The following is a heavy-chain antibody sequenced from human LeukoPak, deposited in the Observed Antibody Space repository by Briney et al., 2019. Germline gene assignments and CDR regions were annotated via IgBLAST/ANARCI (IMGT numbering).Heavy chain of an antibody. CDR3: AKVSRVRREIFLLDY. CDR2: IRYDGSNK. Sequence: GGSLRLSCAASGFTFSSYGMHWVRQAPGKGLEWVAFIRYDGSNKYYADSVKGRFTISRDNSKNTLYLQMNSLRAEDTAVYYCAKVSRVRREIFLLDYWGQGTLVTVSS. CDR1: GFTFSSYG. V-gene: IGHV3-30*02. D-gene: IGHD3-3*01. J-gene: IGHJ4*02.